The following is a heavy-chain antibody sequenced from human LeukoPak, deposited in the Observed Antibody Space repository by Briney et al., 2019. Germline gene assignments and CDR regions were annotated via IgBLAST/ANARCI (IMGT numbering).Heavy chain of an antibody. D-gene: IGHD3-3*01. J-gene: IGHJ4*02. Sequence: GGSLRLSCAASGFTFSNAWMSWVRQAPGKGLEWVSAISGSGGSTYYADSVKGRFTISRDNSKNTLYLQMNSLRAEDTAVYYCAKVRPIYLFDYWGQGTLVTVSS. CDR3: AKVRPIYLFDY. V-gene: IGHV3-23*01. CDR1: GFTFSNAW. CDR2: ISGSGGST.